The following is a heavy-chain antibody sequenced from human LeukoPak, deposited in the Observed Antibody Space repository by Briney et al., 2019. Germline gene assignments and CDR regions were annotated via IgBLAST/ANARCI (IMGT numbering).Heavy chain of an antibody. CDR2: ISYDGSNE. Sequence: PGGSLRLSCVASGFTFSNYAMHWVRQAPGKGLEWLTVISYDGSNEFYADSVKGRFTTSRDNSKNTLYLQMNSLRAEDTAVYSCARESNRSPSWAPLIWGQGTLVTVSS. J-gene: IGHJ4*02. CDR3: ARESNRSPSWAPLI. CDR1: GFTFSNYA. V-gene: IGHV3-30-3*01. D-gene: IGHD1-26*01.